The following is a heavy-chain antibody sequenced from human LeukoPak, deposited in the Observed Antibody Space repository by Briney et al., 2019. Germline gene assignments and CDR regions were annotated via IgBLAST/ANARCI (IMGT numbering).Heavy chain of an antibody. D-gene: IGHD2-2*01. CDR2: IYTSGST. Sequence: PSQTLSLTCTVSGGSISSGSYDWSWIRQPAGKGLEWIGRIYTSGSTNYNPSLKSRVTISVDTSKNQFSLKLSSVTAAGTAVYYCAREMVPALGYYYYYMDVWGKGTTVTVSS. CDR1: GGSISSGSYD. CDR3: AREMVPALGYYYYYMDV. V-gene: IGHV4-61*02. J-gene: IGHJ6*03.